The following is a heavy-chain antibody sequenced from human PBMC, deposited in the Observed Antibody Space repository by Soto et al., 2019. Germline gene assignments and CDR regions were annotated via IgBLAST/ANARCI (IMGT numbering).Heavy chain of an antibody. D-gene: IGHD3-22*01. CDR2: IYYSGST. V-gene: IGHV4-30-4*01. CDR1: GGSISSGDYY. CDR3: ARGVYYDSSGLLAPGAFDI. J-gene: IGHJ3*02. Sequence: SETLSLTCTVSGGSISSGDYYWSWIRQPPGKGLEWIGYIYYSGSTYYNPSLKSRVTISVDTSKNQFSLKLSSVTAADTAVYYCARGVYYDSSGLLAPGAFDIWGQGTMVTVS.